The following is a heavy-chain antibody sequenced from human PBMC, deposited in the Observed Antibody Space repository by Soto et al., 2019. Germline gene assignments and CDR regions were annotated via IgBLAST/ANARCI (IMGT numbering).Heavy chain of an antibody. CDR3: VRGPAPAGWYDY. V-gene: IGHV3-74*01. CDR1: GFTLSIYW. D-gene: IGHD6-19*01. J-gene: IGHJ4*02. Sequence: GGPLRLSCVASGFTLSIYWMHWVRRPPGKGLEWVSRINRDGTSTTYADSVKGRFTISRDSAKNTLYLQMNSLRVDDTAVYYCVRGPAPAGWYDYWGQGTLVTVSS. CDR2: INRDGTST.